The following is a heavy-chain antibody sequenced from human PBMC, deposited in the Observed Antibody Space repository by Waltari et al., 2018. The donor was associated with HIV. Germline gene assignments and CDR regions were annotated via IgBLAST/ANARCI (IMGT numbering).Heavy chain of an antibody. D-gene: IGHD3-10*01. Sequence: QVQLVASGGGVVQPGRALRLSCAWSGVPFSSFGMPWGRQAPGKGLVWVAVIWYDGSNKYYADSVKGRFTISRDNSKNTLYLQMNSLRAEDTAVYYCARDRTGDAFDIWGQGTMVTVSS. CDR2: IWYDGSNK. CDR1: GVPFSSFG. V-gene: IGHV3-33*01. CDR3: ARDRTGDAFDI. J-gene: IGHJ3*02.